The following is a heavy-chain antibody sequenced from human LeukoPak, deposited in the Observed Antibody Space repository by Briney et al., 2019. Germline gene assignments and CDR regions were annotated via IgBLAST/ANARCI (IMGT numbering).Heavy chain of an antibody. D-gene: IGHD6-19*01. Sequence: ASVKVSCKASGYTFTGYYMHWVRQAPGQGLEWMGWINPNSGGTNYAQKFQGRVTMTRDTSISTAYMELSRPRSDDTAVYYCAKDQAGTSIAGYWGQGTLVTVSS. CDR2: INPNSGGT. V-gene: IGHV1-2*02. CDR1: GYTFTGYY. CDR3: AKDQAGTSIAGY. J-gene: IGHJ4*02.